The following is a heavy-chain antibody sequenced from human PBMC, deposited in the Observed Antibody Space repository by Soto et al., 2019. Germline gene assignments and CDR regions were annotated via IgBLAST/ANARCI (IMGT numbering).Heavy chain of an antibody. Sequence: GGSLRLSCAASGFTFSTYSMNWVRQAPGKGLEWVSYISSSSSTIFYTDSVKGRFTVSRDNAKKSLYLQINRLRAEETAVYYCVRSKYYYDNRGPQAYWGQGTLDTVSS. J-gene: IGHJ4*02. CDR3: VRSKYYYDNRGPQAY. V-gene: IGHV3-48*01. CDR2: ISSSSSTI. CDR1: GFTFSTYS. D-gene: IGHD3-22*01.